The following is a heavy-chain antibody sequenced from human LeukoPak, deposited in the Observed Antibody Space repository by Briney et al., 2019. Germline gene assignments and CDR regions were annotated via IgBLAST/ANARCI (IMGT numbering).Heavy chain of an antibody. D-gene: IGHD3-22*01. V-gene: IGHV1-18*04. Sequence: ASVKVSCKASGCTFTGYYMHWVRQAPGQGLEWVGWISPYNGDTDYAQKFQGRVTLTTDKSTTTGNMELTSLRSDDTAVYYCAIGYVSGGYHHRVFYSWGQGTLVTVSS. CDR1: GCTFTGYY. CDR3: AIGYVSGGYHHRVFYS. J-gene: IGHJ4*02. CDR2: ISPYNGDT.